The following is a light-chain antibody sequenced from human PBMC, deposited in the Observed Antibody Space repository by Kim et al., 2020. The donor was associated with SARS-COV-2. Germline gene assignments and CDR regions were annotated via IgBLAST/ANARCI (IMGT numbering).Light chain of an antibody. CDR3: QAWDSSTHVV. CDR1: KLGNKY. CDR2: QDT. J-gene: IGLJ2*01. V-gene: IGLV3-1*01. Sequence: SYELTQPPTVYVSPGQTASITCSGDKLGNKYASWYQLKPGQSPLLVIYQDTKRPSGIPERFSGSNSGNTATLTISGTQAMDEADYFCQAWDSSTHVVFGGGTQLTVL.